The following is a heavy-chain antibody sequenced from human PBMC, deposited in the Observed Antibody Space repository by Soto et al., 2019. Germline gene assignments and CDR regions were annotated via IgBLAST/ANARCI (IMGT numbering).Heavy chain of an antibody. CDR2: IYYSGST. J-gene: IGHJ6*02. V-gene: IGHV4-39*01. CDR3: ARQEGNDFWRSYYYYGMDV. Sequence: PSETLSLTCTVSGGSISSSSYYWGWIRQPPGKGLEWIGSIYYSGSTYYNPSLKSRVTISVDTSKNQFSLKLSSVTAADTAVYYCARQEGNDFWRSYYYYGMDVWGQGTTVTVSS. D-gene: IGHD3-3*01. CDR1: GGSISSSSYY.